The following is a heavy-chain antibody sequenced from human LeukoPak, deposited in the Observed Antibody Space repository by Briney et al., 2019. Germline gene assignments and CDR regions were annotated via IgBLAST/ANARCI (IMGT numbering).Heavy chain of an antibody. Sequence: SETLSLTCSVSGGSIGSSSYYWGWLRQPPGEGLEWIGCIYYSGSTYYNPSLKSRVTISVDTSKNQFSLKLSSVTAADTAVYYCAREVATGVGATAAGALDYWGQGTLVTVSS. CDR2: IYYSGST. V-gene: IGHV4-39*07. J-gene: IGHJ4*02. D-gene: IGHD1-26*01. CDR1: GGSIGSSSYY. CDR3: AREVATGVGATAAGALDY.